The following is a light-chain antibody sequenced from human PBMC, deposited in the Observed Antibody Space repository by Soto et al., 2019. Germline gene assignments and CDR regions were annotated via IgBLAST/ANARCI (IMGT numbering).Light chain of an antibody. J-gene: IGLJ7*01. Sequence: SVLTQPPSVSGAPGQRVTISCTGGNSNIGAGYDVHCYRHISGTAPKLLIYGDNNRPSAVPDRFSVSKSGTSASLALTGLPAEDEAEYYCHAYDSGRSGSVFGGESQVTVL. CDR1: NSNIGAGYD. V-gene: IGLV1-40*01. CDR2: GDN. CDR3: HAYDSGRSGSV.